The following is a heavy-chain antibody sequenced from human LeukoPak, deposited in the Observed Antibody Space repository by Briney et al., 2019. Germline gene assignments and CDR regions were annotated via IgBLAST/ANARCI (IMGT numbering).Heavy chain of an antibody. V-gene: IGHV4-39*01. CDR1: GGSISSSSYY. Sequence: SETLSLTCTVSGGSISSSSYYWGWIRQPPGKGLEWIGSIYYSGSTYYNPSLKSRVTISVDTSKNQLSLKLSSVTAADTAVYYCATRSYYYDFWSGYYRVDAFDIWGQGTMVTVSS. CDR2: IYYSGST. CDR3: ATRSYYYDFWSGYYRVDAFDI. D-gene: IGHD3-3*01. J-gene: IGHJ3*02.